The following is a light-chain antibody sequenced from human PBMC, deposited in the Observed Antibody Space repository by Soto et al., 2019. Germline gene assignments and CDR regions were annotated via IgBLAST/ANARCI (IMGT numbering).Light chain of an antibody. J-gene: IGKJ3*01. V-gene: IGKV3-20*01. CDR3: QQYATTPFT. CDR2: GAS. CDR1: QSVGSNY. Sequence: EIVLTQSPGTLSLSLGERATVSCRASQSVGSNYLAWYQRKPGQAPRLLIYGASSRATGIPDRFSGSGSGTDFTLTISRLEPEYVSVYYCQQYATTPFTFGPGTKVDIK.